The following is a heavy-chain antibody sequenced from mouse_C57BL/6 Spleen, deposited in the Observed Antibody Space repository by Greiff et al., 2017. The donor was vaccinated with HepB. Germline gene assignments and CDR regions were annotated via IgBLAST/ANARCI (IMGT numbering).Heavy chain of an antibody. CDR1: GYTFTSYW. J-gene: IGHJ1*03. D-gene: IGHD1-1*01. CDR2: IYTGSGSP. CDR3: ARTPSEYYGSSYWYFDV. Sequence: QVQLQQPGAELVKPGASVKMSCKASGYTFTSYWITWVKQRPGQGLEWIGDIYTGSGSPNYNEKFKSKATLTVDTSSRTAYMQLSSLTSEDSAVYYCARTPSEYYGSSYWYFDVWGTGTTVTVSS. V-gene: IGHV1-55*01.